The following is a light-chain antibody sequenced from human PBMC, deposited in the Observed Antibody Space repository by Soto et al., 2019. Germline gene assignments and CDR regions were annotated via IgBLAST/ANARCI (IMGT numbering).Light chain of an antibody. CDR2: EAS. V-gene: IGKV3-11*01. CDR3: QQREDWPRA. CDR1: QDITTY. J-gene: IGKJ4*01. Sequence: EIVLTQSPATLSLSPGERATLSCRASQDITTYLAWYQHRPGQGPRLLIYEASKRATGIPARFSGSGSGTDFTLTISSLEPEDFAIYYCQQREDWPRAFGGGTKVEFK.